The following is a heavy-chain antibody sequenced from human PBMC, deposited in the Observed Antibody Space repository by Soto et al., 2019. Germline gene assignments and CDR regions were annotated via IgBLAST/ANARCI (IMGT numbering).Heavy chain of an antibody. D-gene: IGHD3-10*01. CDR2: IYYSGST. CDR3: ARAPHLWFGASDAFDI. CDR1: GGSISSGGYY. Sequence: SETLSLTCTVSGGSISSGGYYWSWIRQHPEKGLEWIGYIYYSGSTYYNPSLKSRVTISVDTSKNQFSLKLSSVTAADTAVYYCARAPHLWFGASDAFDIWGQGTMVTVSS. J-gene: IGHJ3*02. V-gene: IGHV4-31*03.